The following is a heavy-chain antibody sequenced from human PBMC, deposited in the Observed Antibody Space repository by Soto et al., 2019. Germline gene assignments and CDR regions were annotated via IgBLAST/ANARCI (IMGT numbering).Heavy chain of an antibody. J-gene: IGHJ4*02. V-gene: IGHV1-2*02. CDR1: GYTFTGHY. D-gene: IGHD5-12*01. CDR3: GRGRSGQIVVFY. Sequence: ASVKVSCKASGYTFTGHYIHWVRQAPEQGPEWMGEIGPESGATRYAQKFQGRVTMTMDMSITTVYMELSNLSPDDTAVYYCGRGRSGQIVVFYWGQGTPVTVS. CDR2: IGPESGAT.